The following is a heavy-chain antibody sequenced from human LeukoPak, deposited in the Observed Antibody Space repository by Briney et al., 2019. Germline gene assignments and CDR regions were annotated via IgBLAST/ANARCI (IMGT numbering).Heavy chain of an antibody. CDR1: GFTFGDYA. CDR3: AKSGSYQNDAFDI. CDR2: ISWNSGSI. V-gene: IGHV3-9*01. D-gene: IGHD1-26*01. Sequence: GRSLRLSCAASGFTFGDYAMHWVRQAPGKGLEWVSGISWNSGSIGYADSVKGRFTISRDNAKNSLYLQMNSLRAEDTAVYYCAKSGSYQNDAFDIWGQGTMVTVSS. J-gene: IGHJ3*02.